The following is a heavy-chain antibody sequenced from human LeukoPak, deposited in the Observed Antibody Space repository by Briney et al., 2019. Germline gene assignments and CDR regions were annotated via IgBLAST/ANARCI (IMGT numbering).Heavy chain of an antibody. J-gene: IGHJ4*02. CDR2: IYHSGST. CDR1: GGSIDSRSYY. CDR3: ARRSEFDNTHYHYFDY. V-gene: IGHV4-39*01. Sequence: KTSETLSLTCTVSGGSIDSRSYYWDWIRQAPGKGLEWIGTIYHSGSTEYNPSLKSRVTIFVDTSKDQFSLKLNSVAAADTAVYYCARRSEFDNTHYHYFDYWGQGALVTVSS. D-gene: IGHD2-15*01.